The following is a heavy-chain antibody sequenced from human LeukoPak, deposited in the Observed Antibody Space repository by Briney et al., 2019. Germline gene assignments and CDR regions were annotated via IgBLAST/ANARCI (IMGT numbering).Heavy chain of an antibody. J-gene: IGHJ5*02. V-gene: IGHV4-34*01. CDR1: GGSFSGYY. D-gene: IGHD1-26*01. CDR3: ARSNSGSYGWFDP. Sequence: PSETLSLTCAVYGGSFSGYYWSWIRQPPGKGLEWIGEINHSGSTNYNPSLKSRVTISVDTSKNQFSLKLRSMTAADTAVYYCARSNSGSYGWFDPWGQGTLVTVSS. CDR2: INHSGST.